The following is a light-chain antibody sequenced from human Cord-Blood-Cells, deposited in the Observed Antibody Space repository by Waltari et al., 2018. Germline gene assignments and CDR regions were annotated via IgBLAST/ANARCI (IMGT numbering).Light chain of an antibody. CDR1: QSTSSY. CDR3: QQSYSTPPLYT. Sequence: DIQMTQSPSSLSASVGDRVTITCRARQSTSSYLNWYQQKPGKAPKLLIYAASSLQSGVPSRFSGSGSGTDFTLTISSLQPEDFATYYCQQSYSTPPLYTFGQGTKLEIK. V-gene: IGKV1-39*01. J-gene: IGKJ2*01. CDR2: AAS.